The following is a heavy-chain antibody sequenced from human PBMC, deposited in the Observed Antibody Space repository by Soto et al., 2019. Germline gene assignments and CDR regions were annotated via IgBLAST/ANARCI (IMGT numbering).Heavy chain of an antibody. J-gene: IGHJ4*02. Sequence: SVKVSCKASGGTFSSYAISWVRQAPGQGLEWMGGIIPIFGTANYAQKFQGRVTITADESTSTAYMELSSLRSEDTAVYYCARITYDSSGYYYNYFDYWGQGTLVTVSS. CDR2: IIPIFGTA. CDR1: GGTFSSYA. CDR3: ARITYDSSGYYYNYFDY. V-gene: IGHV1-69*13. D-gene: IGHD3-22*01.